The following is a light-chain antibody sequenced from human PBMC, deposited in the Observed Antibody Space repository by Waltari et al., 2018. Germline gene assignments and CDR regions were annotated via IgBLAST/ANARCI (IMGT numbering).Light chain of an antibody. J-gene: IGLJ2*01. CDR1: SSNIGSNY. Sequence: QSVLTQPPPASGTPAHSVTISCSGSSSNIGSNYVYWYQQLPGTAPKLLIYRNNQRPSGVPDRFSGSKSGTSASLAISGLRSEDEADYYCAAWDDSLSGHVVFGGGTKLTVL. CDR3: AAWDDSLSGHVV. V-gene: IGLV1-47*01. CDR2: RNN.